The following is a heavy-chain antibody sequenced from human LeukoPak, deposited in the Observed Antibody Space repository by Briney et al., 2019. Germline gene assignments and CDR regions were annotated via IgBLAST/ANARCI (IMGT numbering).Heavy chain of an antibody. CDR2: IHSSSGSI. CDR3: ARDLAWDAFDI. Sequence: GGSLRLSCAASGFTFTNYNMNWVRQAPGKGLEWVSSIHSSSGSIYYADSLKGRFTISRDNAKNSLYLQMNSLRAEDTAVYYCARDLAWDAFDIWGQGTMVTVSS. V-gene: IGHV3-21*01. CDR1: GFTFTNYN. J-gene: IGHJ3*02.